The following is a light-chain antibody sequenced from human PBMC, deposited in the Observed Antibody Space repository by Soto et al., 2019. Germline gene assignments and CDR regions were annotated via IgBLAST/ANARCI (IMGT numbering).Light chain of an antibody. V-gene: IGKV1-39*01. CDR2: AAS. Sequence: DIQLTQSPSFLSASVGDRVTITCRASQGISSYLAWYQQKPGKAPKLLIFAASSLQSGVPSRFSGSGSGTDFTLTISSLQPEDFATYYCQQSYDPPRTFGQGTKVDIK. CDR1: QGISSY. CDR3: QQSYDPPRT. J-gene: IGKJ1*01.